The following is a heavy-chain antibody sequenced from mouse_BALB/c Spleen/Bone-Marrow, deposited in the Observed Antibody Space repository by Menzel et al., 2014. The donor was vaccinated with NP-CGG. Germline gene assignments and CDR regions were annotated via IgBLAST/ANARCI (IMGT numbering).Heavy chain of an antibody. D-gene: IGHD4-1*01. CDR1: GYTFTSYY. Sequence: VKLMESGAELVKPGASVKLSCKASGYTFTSYYMYWVKQRPGQGLEWIGEINPSNGGTNFNEKFKSRATLTVDKSSSTAYMQLSSLTSEDSAVYYCTRGRTWDFDYWGQGTTLTASS. CDR2: INPSNGGT. V-gene: IGHV1S81*02. J-gene: IGHJ2*01. CDR3: TRGRTWDFDY.